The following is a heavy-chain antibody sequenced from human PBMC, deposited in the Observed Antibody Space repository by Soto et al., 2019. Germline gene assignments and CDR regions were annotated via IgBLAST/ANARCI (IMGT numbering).Heavy chain of an antibody. Sequence: SETLSLTCTVSGGSVNSGSYYWSWIRQPPGKGLEWIGYIYYSGSTNCNPSLKSRVTISVDTSKNQFSLKLNSVTAADTAVYYCARGGTTFYYFDSWGQGTLVTVSS. CDR1: GGSVNSGSYY. CDR2: IYYSGST. J-gene: IGHJ4*02. V-gene: IGHV4-61*01. D-gene: IGHD1-7*01. CDR3: ARGGTTFYYFDS.